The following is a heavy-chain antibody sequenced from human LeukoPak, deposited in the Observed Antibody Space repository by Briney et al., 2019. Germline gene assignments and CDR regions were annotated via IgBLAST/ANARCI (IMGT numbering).Heavy chain of an antibody. CDR3: ARDTMVRGVITFEY. J-gene: IGHJ4*02. Sequence: PGGSLRLSCAASRFTFSSYEMNWVRQAPGKGLEWVSYISSSGSTIYYADSVKGRFTISRDNAKNSLYLQMNSLRAEDTAVYYCARDTMVRGVITFEYWGQGTLVTVSS. D-gene: IGHD3-10*01. V-gene: IGHV3-48*03. CDR2: ISSSGSTI. CDR1: RFTFSSYE.